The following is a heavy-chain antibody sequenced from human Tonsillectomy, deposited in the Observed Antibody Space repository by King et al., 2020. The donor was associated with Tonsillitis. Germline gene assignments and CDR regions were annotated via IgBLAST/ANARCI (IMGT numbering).Heavy chain of an antibody. Sequence: VQLVESGGGLVKPGGSLRLSCAASGFTFSNAWMSWVRQAPGKGLEWVGHIKSKTDGGTTDYAAPGKGRFTISRDDSKNTLYLQMNSLKTEDTAVYYCTTDYYDSTGAFDIWGQGTMVTVSS. J-gene: IGHJ3*02. CDR1: GFTFSNAW. CDR3: TTDYYDSTGAFDI. V-gene: IGHV3-15*01. CDR2: IKSKTDGGTT. D-gene: IGHD3-22*01.